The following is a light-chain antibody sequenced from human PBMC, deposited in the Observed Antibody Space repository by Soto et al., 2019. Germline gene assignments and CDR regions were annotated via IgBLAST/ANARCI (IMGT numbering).Light chain of an antibody. CDR1: QSVSSY. CDR2: EAS. V-gene: IGKV3-15*01. Sequence: DIVLTQSPATLSFSPGERATLSCRASQSVSSYLVWYQQKPGQAPRLLIYEASTIASGIPSRFSGSGSGTEFTLTISSLQSEDFAVYYCQQYNNWPRTFGQGTKVAIK. J-gene: IGKJ1*01. CDR3: QQYNNWPRT.